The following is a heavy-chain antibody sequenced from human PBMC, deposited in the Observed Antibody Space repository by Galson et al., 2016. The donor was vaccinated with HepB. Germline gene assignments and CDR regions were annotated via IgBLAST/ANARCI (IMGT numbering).Heavy chain of an antibody. CDR3: ARGLVAATAVLTY. Sequence: SLRLSCAASGFTVSSNYMSWVRQAPGKGLVWVSRIHSDGSAITYADSVKGRFTISRDNDKNSLYLQMHSLRAEDAAVYFCARGLVAATAVLTYWGQGTLVTVSS. J-gene: IGHJ4*02. CDR2: IHSDGSAI. CDR1: GFTVSSNY. V-gene: IGHV3-74*03. D-gene: IGHD2-21*02.